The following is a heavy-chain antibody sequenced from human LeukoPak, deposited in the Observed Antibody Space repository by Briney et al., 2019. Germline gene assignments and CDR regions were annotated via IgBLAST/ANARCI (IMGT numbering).Heavy chain of an antibody. J-gene: IGHJ4*02. CDR1: GYPFIDYY. V-gene: IGHV1-2*02. CDR3: ARDEWLFDY. CDR2: INPNNGGT. Sequence: ASVKVSCKASGYPFIDYYLHWVRQAPGQGLEWMGWINPNNGGTNYAQKFQGRVTMTRDTSINTAYMELSGLTSDDTALYYCARDEWLFDYWGQGTLVTVSS. D-gene: IGHD5-12*01.